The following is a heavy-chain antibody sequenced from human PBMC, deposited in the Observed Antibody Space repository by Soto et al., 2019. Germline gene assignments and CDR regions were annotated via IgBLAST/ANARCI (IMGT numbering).Heavy chain of an antibody. D-gene: IGHD3-10*01. CDR3: ARDYYGSASYENYYYYGMDV. Sequence: LSLTCTVSGGSISSYYWSWIRQPAGKGLELIGRIYASGSTNYNPSLKSRVTMSVDASKNQFSLRLSSVTAADTALYFCARDYYGSASYENYYYYGMDVWGQGTTVTVSS. CDR1: GGSISSYY. V-gene: IGHV4-4*07. CDR2: IYASGST. J-gene: IGHJ6*02.